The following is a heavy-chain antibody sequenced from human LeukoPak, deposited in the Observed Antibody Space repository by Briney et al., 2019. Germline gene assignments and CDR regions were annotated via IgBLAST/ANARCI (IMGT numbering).Heavy chain of an antibody. Sequence: PGGSLRLSCAASGFTFSSYSMNWVRQAPGKGLEWIGSIYYSGSTYYNPSLKSRVTISVDTSKNQFSLKLSSVTAADTAVYYCARHQEPLLYSSFRDYWGQGTLVTVSS. J-gene: IGHJ4*02. V-gene: IGHV4-39*01. CDR2: IYYSGST. D-gene: IGHD6-6*01. CDR1: GFTFSSYSMN. CDR3: ARHQEPLLYSSFRDY.